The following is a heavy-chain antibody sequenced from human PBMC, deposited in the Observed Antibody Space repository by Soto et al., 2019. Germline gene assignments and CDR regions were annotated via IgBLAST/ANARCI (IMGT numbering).Heavy chain of an antibody. D-gene: IGHD6-19*01. CDR3: AKTANGWFSAFDI. CDR1: GFTFSSYA. J-gene: IGHJ3*02. CDR2: ISGRGGTT. V-gene: IGHV3-23*01. Sequence: EVQLLESGGGLLQPGGSLRLSFAASGFTFSSYAMSWFRQAPGKGLEWVSAISGRGGTTYYADSVKGRFTFSRDNSKNTLYLQMNSLRSEDTAVYYCAKTANGWFSAFDIWGQGTMVTVSS.